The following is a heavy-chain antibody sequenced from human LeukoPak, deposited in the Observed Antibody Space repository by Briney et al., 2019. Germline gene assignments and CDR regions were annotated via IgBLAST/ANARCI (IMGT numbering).Heavy chain of an antibody. D-gene: IGHD6-19*01. CDR2: IYYSGST. V-gene: IGHV4-59*01. CDR3: ARVVRQWLVSFYYMDV. CDR1: DGSISSYY. Sequence: PSETLSLTCTVSDGSISSYYWSWIRQPPGKGLEWIGYIYYSGSTNYNPSLKSRVTISVDTSKNQFSLKLSSVTAADTAVYYCARVVRQWLVSFYYMDVWGKGTTVTVSS. J-gene: IGHJ6*03.